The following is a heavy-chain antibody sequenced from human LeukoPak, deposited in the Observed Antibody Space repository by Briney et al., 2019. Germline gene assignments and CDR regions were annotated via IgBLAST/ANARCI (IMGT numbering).Heavy chain of an antibody. CDR1: GGTFSSYA. Sequence: PAASVKVSCKASGGTFSSYAISWVRQAHGQGLEWMGGIIPIFGTANYAQKFQGRVTITTDESTSTAYMELSSLRSEDTAVYYCARGTWLRDFDYWGQGTLVTVSS. V-gene: IGHV1-69*05. D-gene: IGHD5-12*01. CDR3: ARGTWLRDFDY. J-gene: IGHJ4*02. CDR2: IIPIFGTA.